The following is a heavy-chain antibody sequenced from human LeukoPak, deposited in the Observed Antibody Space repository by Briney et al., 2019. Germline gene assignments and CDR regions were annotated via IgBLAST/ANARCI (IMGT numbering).Heavy chain of an antibody. CDR2: IYYSGST. CDR1: GGSISSYY. J-gene: IGHJ4*02. D-gene: IGHD4-17*01. Sequence: PSETLSLTCTVSGGSISSYYWSWIRQPPGKGLEWIGYIYYSGSTNYNPSLKSRVTMSVDTSKNQFSLRLSSVTAADTAVYYCARSYGDYVNFDYWGQGTLVPVSS. CDR3: ARSYGDYVNFDY. V-gene: IGHV4-59*01.